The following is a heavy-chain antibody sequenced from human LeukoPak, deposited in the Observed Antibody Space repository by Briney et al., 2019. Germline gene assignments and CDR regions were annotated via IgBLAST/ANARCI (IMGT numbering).Heavy chain of an antibody. V-gene: IGHV1-69*13. J-gene: IGHJ6*02. CDR2: IIPIFGTA. D-gene: IGHD3-3*01. CDR3: ARSSYDFWSGPHYYYGMDV. Sequence: SVKVSCKASGGTFSSYAISWVRQAPGQGLEWMGGIIPIFGTANYAQKFQGRVTITADESTSTAYMELSSLRSEDTAVYYCARSSYDFWSGPHYYYGMDVWGQGTTVTVSS. CDR1: GGTFSSYA.